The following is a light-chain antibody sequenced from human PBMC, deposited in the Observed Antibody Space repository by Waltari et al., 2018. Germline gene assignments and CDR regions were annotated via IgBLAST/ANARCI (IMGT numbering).Light chain of an antibody. Sequence: QSVLTQPPSVSGAPGQRVTIPCTGSGSNIGPRHEIHCYQQLPRAAPKLHIYGSTSRPLGVPARFFGSTSGTSASLAITGLQAEDEADYYCQSYDTSLSVVFGGGTKLTVL. V-gene: IGLV1-40*01. CDR3: QSYDTSLSVV. CDR1: GSNIGPRHE. CDR2: GST. J-gene: IGLJ3*02.